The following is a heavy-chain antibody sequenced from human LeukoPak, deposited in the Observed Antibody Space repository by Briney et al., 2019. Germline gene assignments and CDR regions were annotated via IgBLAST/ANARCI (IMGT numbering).Heavy chain of an antibody. CDR2: INHSGST. D-gene: IGHD4-23*01. V-gene: IGHV4-34*01. Sequence: PSETLSLTCAVYGGSFSGYYWSWIRQPPGKGLELMGEINHSGSTNYNPSLKNRGTISVDTSKTQFSLKLRSVTAADTAVYYSARTSRGYTVAPKRETVDYWGQGTLVTVSS. CDR1: GGSFSGYY. J-gene: IGHJ4*02. CDR3: ARTSRGYTVAPKRETVDY.